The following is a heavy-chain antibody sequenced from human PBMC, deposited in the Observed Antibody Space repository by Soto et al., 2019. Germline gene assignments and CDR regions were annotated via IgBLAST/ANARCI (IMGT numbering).Heavy chain of an antibody. CDR1: GFTFNNYA. CDR3: AQARLGTGMVEFDS. CDR2: ISGSGGST. V-gene: IGHV3-23*01. D-gene: IGHD5-18*01. Sequence: EVQLLESGGGLVQPGGSLRLSCAASGFTFNNYAMSWVRQAPGKGLEWVSDISGSGGSTYYADSVKGRFTISRDNSKDTLFLQMNSLRADDTAVYYCAQARLGTGMVEFDSWGQGTLVTVSS. J-gene: IGHJ4*02.